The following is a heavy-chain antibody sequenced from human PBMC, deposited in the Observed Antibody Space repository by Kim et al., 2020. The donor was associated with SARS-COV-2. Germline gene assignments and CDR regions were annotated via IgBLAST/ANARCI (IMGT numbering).Heavy chain of an antibody. CDR1: GGTFSSFP. J-gene: IGHJ6*02. Sequence: SVKVSCKASGGTFSSFPISWVRQAPGQGLEWMGGIIPIFGTANYAQKFQGRGTITADESTSTAYMELSSLRSEDTAVYYCAVVPAQPACWVGMDVWGQGTTVTVSS. CDR2: IIPIFGTA. D-gene: IGHD2-2*01. V-gene: IGHV1-69*13. CDR3: AVVPAQPACWVGMDV.